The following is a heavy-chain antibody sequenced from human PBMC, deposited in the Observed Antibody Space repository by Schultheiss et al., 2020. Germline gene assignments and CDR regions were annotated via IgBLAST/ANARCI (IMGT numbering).Heavy chain of an antibody. D-gene: IGHD3-16*01. V-gene: IGHV4-34*01. Sequence: SETLSLTCAVYGGSFSGYYWSWIRQPPGKGLEWIGEINHSGSTNYNPSLKSRVTISVDTSKNQLSLKVRSVTAADTAVYYCARDQGVYSYYGMDVWGQGTTVTVSS. CDR1: GGSFSGYY. CDR2: INHSGST. CDR3: ARDQGVYSYYGMDV. J-gene: IGHJ6*02.